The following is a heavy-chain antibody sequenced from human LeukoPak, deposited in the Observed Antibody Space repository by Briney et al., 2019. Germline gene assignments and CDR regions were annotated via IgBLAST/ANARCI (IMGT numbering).Heavy chain of an antibody. CDR3: ARAYGRGSGYSL. CDR2: IGTAGDT. CDR1: GFTFSSHD. Sequence: GGSLRLSCAASGFTFSSHDMHWVRQATGKGLEWVSAIGTAGDTYYPGSVKGRFTISRENAKNSLYLQMNSLRAGDTALYYCARAYGRGSGYSLWGQGTLVTVSS. V-gene: IGHV3-13*01. J-gene: IGHJ4*02. D-gene: IGHD3-22*01.